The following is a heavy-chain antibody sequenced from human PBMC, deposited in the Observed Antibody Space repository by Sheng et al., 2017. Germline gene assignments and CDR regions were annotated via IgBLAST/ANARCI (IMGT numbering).Heavy chain of an antibody. CDR1: GFTFSSYW. J-gene: IGHJ4*02. CDR3: ARWTPAGYYDSSGFEG. V-gene: IGHV3-7*01. Sequence: EVQLVESGGGLVQPGGSLRLSCAASGFTFSSYWMSWVRQAPGKGLEWVANIKQDGSEKYYVDSVKGRFTISRDNAKNSLYLQMNSLRAEDTAVYYCARWTPAGYYDSSGFEGWGQGTLVTVSS. CDR2: IKQDGSEK. D-gene: IGHD3-22*01.